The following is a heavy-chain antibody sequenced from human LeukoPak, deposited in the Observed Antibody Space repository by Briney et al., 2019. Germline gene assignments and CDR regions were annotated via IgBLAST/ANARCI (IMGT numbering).Heavy chain of an antibody. V-gene: IGHV3-23*01. CDR1: GFTFSSYA. J-gene: IGHJ6*02. D-gene: IGHD1-14*01. CDR2: ISGSGGST. CDR3: AKPSLRNPYYYGMDV. Sequence: GGSLRLSCAASGFTFSSYAMSWVRQAPGKRLEWVSAISGSGGSTYYADSVKGRFTISRDNSKNTLYLQMNSLRAEDTAVYYCAKPSLRNPYYYGMDVWGQGTTVTVSS.